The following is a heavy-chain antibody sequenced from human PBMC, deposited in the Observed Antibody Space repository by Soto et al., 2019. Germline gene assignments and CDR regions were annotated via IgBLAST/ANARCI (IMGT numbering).Heavy chain of an antibody. CDR3: ARAYGYSYGYEIN. V-gene: IGHV4-31*03. CDR1: GCSISSGGYY. CDR2: IYYSGST. D-gene: IGHD5-18*01. J-gene: IGHJ4*02. Sequence: PSETLSLTCTVSGCSISSGGYYWSWIRQHPGKGLEWIGYIYYSGSTYYNPSLKSRVTISVDTSKNQFSLKLTSVTAADTAVYYCARAYGYSYGYEINWGQGTLVTVSS.